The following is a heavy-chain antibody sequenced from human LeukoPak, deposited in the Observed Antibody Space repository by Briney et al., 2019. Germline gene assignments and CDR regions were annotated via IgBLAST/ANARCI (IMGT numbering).Heavy chain of an antibody. J-gene: IGHJ6*03. CDR3: ARGSGSYFYYYMDV. CDR1: GFTFSSYS. V-gene: IGHV3-21*01. D-gene: IGHD1-26*01. CDR2: ISSSSSYI. Sequence: GGSLRLSCAASGFTFSSYSMNWVRQAPGKGLEWVLFISSSSSYIYYADSVKGRFTISRDNAKNSLYLQMNSVRAEDTAVYYCARGSGSYFYYYMDVWGKGTTVTVSS.